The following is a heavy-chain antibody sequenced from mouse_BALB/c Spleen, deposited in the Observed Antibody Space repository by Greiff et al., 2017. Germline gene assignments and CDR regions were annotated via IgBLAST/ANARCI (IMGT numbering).Heavy chain of an antibody. Sequence: EVMLVESGGGLVQPGGSMKLSCVASGFTFSNYWMNWVRQSPEKGLEWVAEIRLKSNNYATHYAESVKGRFTISRDDSKSSVYLQMNNLRAEDTGIYYCTSGRNYYAMDYWGQGTSVTVSS. CDR2: IRLKSNNYAT. V-gene: IGHV6-6*02. CDR1: GFTFSNYW. CDR3: TSGRNYYAMDY. J-gene: IGHJ4*01.